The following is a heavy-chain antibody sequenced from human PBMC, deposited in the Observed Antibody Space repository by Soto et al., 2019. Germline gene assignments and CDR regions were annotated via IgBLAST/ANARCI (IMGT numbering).Heavy chain of an antibody. CDR3: ARGLAPIYIDRGVMFDY. CDR2: IIPIFGTA. V-gene: IGHV1-69*13. Sequence: GASVKVSCKASGGTFSSYAISWVRQAPGQGLEWMGGIIPIFGTANYAQKFQGRVTITADESTSTAYMELSSLRSEDTAVYYCARGLAPIYIDRGVMFDYWGQGTLVTVSS. D-gene: IGHD3-10*01. CDR1: GGTFSSYA. J-gene: IGHJ4*02.